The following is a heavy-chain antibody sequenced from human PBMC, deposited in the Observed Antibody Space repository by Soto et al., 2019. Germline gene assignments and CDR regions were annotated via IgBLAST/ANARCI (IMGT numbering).Heavy chain of an antibody. CDR1: GYTFASYA. CDR3: ERAPPPPAY. D-gene: IGHD2-2*01. J-gene: IGHJ4*02. V-gene: IGHV1-18*01. CDR2: SSAYNGNT. Sequence: QVQLVQSGAEVKKPGSSVKVSCKASGYTFASYAISRMRQAPGQGLEWMGWSSAYNGNTNYAQKLQGRVTMTTDTSSRTAYLELRSLSSDDTAVFYCERAPPPPAYCGQGTVVTVSS.